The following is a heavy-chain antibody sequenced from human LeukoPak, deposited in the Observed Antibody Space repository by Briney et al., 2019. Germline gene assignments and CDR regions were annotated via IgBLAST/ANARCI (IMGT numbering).Heavy chain of an antibody. Sequence: GGSLRLSCAASGFTFSSYSMNWVRQAPGKGLEWVSSISSSSSYIYYADSVKGRFTISRDNAKNSLYLQMNSLRAEDTVVYYCARDQLKRYSSGWYWWGQGTLVTVSS. CDR2: ISSSSSYI. V-gene: IGHV3-21*01. J-gene: IGHJ4*02. CDR3: ARDQLKRYSSGWYW. CDR1: GFTFSSYS. D-gene: IGHD6-19*01.